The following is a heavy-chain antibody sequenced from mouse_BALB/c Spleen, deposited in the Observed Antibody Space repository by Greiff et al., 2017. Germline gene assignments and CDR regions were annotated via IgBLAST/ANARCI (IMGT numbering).Heavy chain of an antibody. CDR2: ISFSGST. CDR3: AMEIPGRGFAY. Sequence: EVQLVESGPGLVKPSQSLSLTCTVTGYSITSDYAWNWIRQFPGNKLEWMGYISFSGSTSYNPSLKSRISITRDTSKNQFFLQLNSVTTEDTATYYCAMEIPGRGFAYWGQGTLVTGSA. J-gene: IGHJ3*01. CDR1: GYSITSDYA. V-gene: IGHV3-2*02.